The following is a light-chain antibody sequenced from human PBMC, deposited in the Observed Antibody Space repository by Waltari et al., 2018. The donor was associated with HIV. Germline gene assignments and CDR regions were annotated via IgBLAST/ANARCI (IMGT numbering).Light chain of an antibody. V-gene: IGKV4-1*01. CDR3: QQYYSTPT. CDR1: ESVLSSSTHVTY. Sequence: DILLTQSPETLSVSLGERAAIHCKSEESVLSSSTHVTYFAWYQQRPGQPPTLLFYEASSRSSGVPARFTASGSRTDFTLTIDDLQADDVGVYFCQQYYSTPTFGRGTRL. CDR2: EAS. J-gene: IGKJ5*01.